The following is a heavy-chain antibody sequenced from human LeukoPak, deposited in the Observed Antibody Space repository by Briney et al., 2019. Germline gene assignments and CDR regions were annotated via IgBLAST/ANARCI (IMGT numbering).Heavy chain of an antibody. CDR1: GFTVSSNY. J-gene: IGHJ4*02. Sequence: PGGSLRLSCAASGFTVSSNYMSWVRQALGKGLEWVSVIFSGGGTYYAESVKGRFTISRDNTKNTLYLQMNSLRAEDTAVYYCARDSLTLRDYWGQGTLVTVSS. CDR2: IFSGGGT. CDR3: ARDSLTLRDY. V-gene: IGHV3-53*01.